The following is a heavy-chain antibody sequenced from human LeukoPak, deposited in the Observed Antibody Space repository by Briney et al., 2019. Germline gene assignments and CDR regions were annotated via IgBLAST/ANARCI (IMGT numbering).Heavy chain of an antibody. J-gene: IGHJ4*02. V-gene: IGHV4-39*01. CDR2: ISYSGTT. Sequence: PSETLSLTCAVSGGSISSSGYYWNWIRQPPGKGLEWIGSISYSGTTYYNPSLKSRVTISVDTSKNQFSLKLDSVTSADTAVYYCARLKEGIDYWGQGTLVTVSS. CDR1: GGSISSSGYY. D-gene: IGHD3-10*01. CDR3: ARLKEGIDY.